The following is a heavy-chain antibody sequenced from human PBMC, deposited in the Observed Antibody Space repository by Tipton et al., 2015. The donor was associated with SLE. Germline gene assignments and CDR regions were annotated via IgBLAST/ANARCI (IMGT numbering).Heavy chain of an antibody. D-gene: IGHD6-19*01. Sequence: TLSLTCTVSAVSISGYYWNWILHPPGKALEWVGYIYYSGSSNYNPSLKSRVTISVDTSKNQFSLKLNSVTAADTAVYYCARDSTGAGTSFDYWGQGTLVTVSS. CDR3: ARDSTGAGTSFDY. V-gene: IGHV4-59*01. CDR1: AVSISGYY. J-gene: IGHJ4*02. CDR2: IYYSGSS.